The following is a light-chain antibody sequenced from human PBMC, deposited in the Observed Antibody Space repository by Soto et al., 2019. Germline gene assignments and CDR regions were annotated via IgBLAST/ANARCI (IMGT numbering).Light chain of an antibody. J-gene: IGKJ3*01. CDR1: RSVSFAY. V-gene: IGKV3-20*01. CDR2: GAS. Sequence: IVLTQSPDTLSLSPGERASLSCRASRSVSFAYVAWYQLRPGQAPRLLIYGASSRATGIPDRFSGSGSGTDFTLTIGRLEPEDSATYYCQQDLRPPLTFGPGTKVDIK. CDR3: QQDLRPPLT.